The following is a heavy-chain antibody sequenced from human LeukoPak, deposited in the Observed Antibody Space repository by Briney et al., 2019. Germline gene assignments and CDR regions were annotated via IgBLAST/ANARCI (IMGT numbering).Heavy chain of an antibody. CDR3: ARDGSSLRYYYMDV. CDR1: GGSISSYY. V-gene: IGHV4-4*07. Sequence: PSETLSLTCTVSGGSISSYYWSWIRQPAGKGLEWIGRIYTSGSTNYNPSLKSRVTISVDTSKNQFSLKLSSVTAADTAMYYCARDGSSLRYYYMDVWGKGTTVTVSS. CDR2: IYTSGST. D-gene: IGHD2-15*01. J-gene: IGHJ6*03.